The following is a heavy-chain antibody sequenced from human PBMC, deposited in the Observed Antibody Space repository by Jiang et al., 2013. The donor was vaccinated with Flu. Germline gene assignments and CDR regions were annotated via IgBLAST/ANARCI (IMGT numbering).Heavy chain of an antibody. CDR3: ARRSYSYGGVY. CDR2: IYYSGST. Sequence: ELLKPSETLSLACTVSGGSISSSSYYWGWIRQPPGKGLEWIGSIYYSGSTYYNPSLKSRVTISVDTSKNQFSLKLSSVTAADTAVYYCARRSYSYGGVYWGQGTLVTVSS. V-gene: IGHV4-39*01. D-gene: IGHD5-18*01. CDR1: GGSISSSSYY. J-gene: IGHJ4*02.